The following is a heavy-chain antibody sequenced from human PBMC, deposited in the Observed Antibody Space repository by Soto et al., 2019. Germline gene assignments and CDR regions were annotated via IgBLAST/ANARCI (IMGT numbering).Heavy chain of an antibody. CDR2: ISYDGSNK. D-gene: IGHD6-19*01. V-gene: IGHV3-30-3*01. CDR3: ARDFGYLGYSSGRFDY. J-gene: IGHJ4*02. Sequence: QVQLVESGGGVVQPGRSLRLSCAASGFTFSSYAMHWVRQAPGKGLEWVAVISYDGSNKYYADSVKGRFTISRDNSKNPLYLQMNSLRAEDTAVYYCARDFGYLGYSSGRFDYWGQGTLVTVSS. CDR1: GFTFSSYA.